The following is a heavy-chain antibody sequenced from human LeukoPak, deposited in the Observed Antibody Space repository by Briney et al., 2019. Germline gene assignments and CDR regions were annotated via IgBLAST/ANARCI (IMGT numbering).Heavy chain of an antibody. J-gene: IGHJ4*02. D-gene: IGHD4-17*01. CDR1: GFTLSSYW. CDR2: IKQDGSEK. CDR3: ARGQTTMTN. V-gene: IGHV3-7*03. Sequence: PGGSLRLSCAASGFTLSSYWMSWVRKAPGKGLEWVANIKQDGSEKYYVDSVKGRFTISRDNAKNSLYLQMNSLRAEDTAVYFCARGQTTMTNWGQGTLVTVSS.